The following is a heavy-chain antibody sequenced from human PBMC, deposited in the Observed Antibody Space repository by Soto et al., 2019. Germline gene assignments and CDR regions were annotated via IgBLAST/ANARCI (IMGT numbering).Heavy chain of an antibody. J-gene: IGHJ4*02. D-gene: IGHD3-9*01. V-gene: IGHV1-18*01. CDR3: ARHAYGGAQYYDILTGTPGPFDY. Sequence: ASVKVSCKASGYTFTSYGISWVRQAPGQGLEWMGWISAYNGNTNYAQKLQGRVTMTTDTSTSTAYMELRSLRSDDTAVYYCARHAYGGAQYYDILTGTPGPFDYWGQGTLVTVSS. CDR1: GYTFTSYG. CDR2: ISAYNGNT.